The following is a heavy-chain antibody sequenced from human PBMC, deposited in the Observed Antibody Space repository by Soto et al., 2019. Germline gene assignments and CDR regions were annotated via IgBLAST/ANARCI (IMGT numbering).Heavy chain of an antibody. V-gene: IGHV4-39*01. Sequence: PSETLSLTCTVSGGPISSRSYYWGWIRQPPGKGLEWIGSIYYSGSTYYNPSLKSRVTISVDTSKNQFSLKLSSVTAADTAVYYCARHGRGIAESYGMDVWGQGTTVT. D-gene: IGHD6-13*01. CDR1: GGPISSRSYY. CDR2: IYYSGST. J-gene: IGHJ6*02. CDR3: ARHGRGIAESYGMDV.